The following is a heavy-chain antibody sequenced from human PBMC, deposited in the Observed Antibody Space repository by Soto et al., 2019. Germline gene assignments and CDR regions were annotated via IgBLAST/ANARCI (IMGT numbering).Heavy chain of an antibody. CDR3: ARDGDYGGNSDYYYGMDV. CDR1: GGSISSGGYY. CDR2: IYYSGST. J-gene: IGHJ6*02. V-gene: IGHV4-31*03. Sequence: SETLSLTCTVSGGSISSGGYYWSWIRQHPGKGLEWIGYIYYSGSTYYNPSLKSRVTISVDTSKNQFSLKLSSVTAADTAAYYCARDGDYGGNSDYYYGMDVWGQGTTVTVSS. D-gene: IGHD4-17*01.